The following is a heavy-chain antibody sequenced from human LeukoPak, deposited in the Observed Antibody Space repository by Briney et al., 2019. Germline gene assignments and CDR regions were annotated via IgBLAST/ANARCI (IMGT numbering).Heavy chain of an antibody. CDR3: ARDSLDSSSWYY. CDR2: INPNSGGT. CDR1: GYTFTGYY. Sequence: ASVKVSCKASGYTFTGYYMHWVRQAPGQGLEWMGWINPNSGGTNYAQKFQGRVTMTRDTSISTAYMELSRLRSDDTAVYYCARDSLDSSSWYYWGQGTLVTVSS. J-gene: IGHJ4*02. V-gene: IGHV1-2*02. D-gene: IGHD6-13*01.